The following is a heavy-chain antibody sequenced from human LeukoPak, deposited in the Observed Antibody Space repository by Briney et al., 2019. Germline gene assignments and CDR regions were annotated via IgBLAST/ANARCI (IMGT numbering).Heavy chain of an antibody. Sequence: GGSLRLSCAASGFTFSSYAMHWVRQAPGKGLEWVAVISYDGSNKYYADSVKGRFTISRDNSKNTLYLQMNSLRAEDTAVYYRARESQTFNYYGSGSYLRGRGYYGMDVWGQGTTVTVSS. V-gene: IGHV3-30-3*01. J-gene: IGHJ6*02. D-gene: IGHD3-10*01. CDR1: GFTFSSYA. CDR2: ISYDGSNK. CDR3: ARESQTFNYYGSGSYLRGRGYYGMDV.